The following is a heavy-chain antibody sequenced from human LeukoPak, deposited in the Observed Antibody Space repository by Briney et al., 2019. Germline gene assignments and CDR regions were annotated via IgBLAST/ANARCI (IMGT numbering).Heavy chain of an antibody. CDR1: GFTFSSYA. Sequence: PGGSLRLSCAASGFTFSSYAMHWVRQAPGKGLEWVAVISYDGSNKYYADSVKARFTISRDNSKNTLYLQMNSLRAEDTAVYYCARDRQLERRGFDYWGQGTLVTVSS. J-gene: IGHJ4*02. D-gene: IGHD1-1*01. CDR2: ISYDGSNK. CDR3: ARDRQLERRGFDY. V-gene: IGHV3-30-3*01.